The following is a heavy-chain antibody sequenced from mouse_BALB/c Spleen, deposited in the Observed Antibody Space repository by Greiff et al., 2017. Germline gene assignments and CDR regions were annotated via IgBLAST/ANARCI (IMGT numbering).Heavy chain of an antibody. V-gene: IGHV5-6-4*01. Sequence: EVHLVESGGGLVKPGGSLKLSCAASGFTFSSYTMSWVRQTPEKRLEWVATISSGGSYTYYPDSVKGRFTISRDNAKNTLYLQMSSLKSEDTAMYYCTRDRDSVITANYFDYWGQGTTLTVSS. D-gene: IGHD1-1*01. CDR1: GFTFSSYT. CDR3: TRDRDSVITANYFDY. J-gene: IGHJ2*01. CDR2: ISSGGSYT.